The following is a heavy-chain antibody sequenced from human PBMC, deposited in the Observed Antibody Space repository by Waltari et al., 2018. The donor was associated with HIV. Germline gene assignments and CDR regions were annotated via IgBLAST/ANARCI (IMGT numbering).Heavy chain of an antibody. D-gene: IGHD2-8*01. V-gene: IGHV3-48*02. J-gene: IGHJ4*02. CDR2: ISGDNTIV. Sequence: EVQLVESGGGLVQPGESLRLTCAASGFIFNSHSMNWVRQVPGKGPGWIAAISGDNTIVYYADSVKGRCTISRDRAKNSLYLQMNSLRDGDTAVYYCARGYCTATNCRGLDFWGQGTRVTVSS. CDR1: GFIFNSHS. CDR3: ARGYCTATNCRGLDF.